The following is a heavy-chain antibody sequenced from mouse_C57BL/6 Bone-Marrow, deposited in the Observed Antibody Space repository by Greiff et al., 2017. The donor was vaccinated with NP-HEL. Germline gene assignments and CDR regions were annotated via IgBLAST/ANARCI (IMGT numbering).Heavy chain of an antibody. CDR3: AREGSYDNDYAY. D-gene: IGHD2-4*01. J-gene: IGHJ3*01. V-gene: IGHV1-81*01. CDR2: IYPRSGNT. Sequence: QVQLQQSGAELARPGASVKLSCKASGYTFTSYGISWVKQRTGQGLEWIGEIYPRSGNTYYNEKFKGKATLTADKSSSTAYMQLRLLTSEDAAVYFGAREGSYDNDYAYWGQGKLVTVSA. CDR1: GYTFTSYG.